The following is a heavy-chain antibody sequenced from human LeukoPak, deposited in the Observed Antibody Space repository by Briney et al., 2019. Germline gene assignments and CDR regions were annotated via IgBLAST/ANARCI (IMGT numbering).Heavy chain of an antibody. J-gene: IGHJ4*02. CDR3: VKDHTELRGLFDY. Sequence: PGGSLRLSCAASGFTFSNYAMSWVRQAPGKGLEWVSAVIDSGDSTSYADSVKGRFTISRDNSNNTLYLQMNSLRAEDMAVYYCVKDHTELRGLFDYWGQGTLVTVSS. V-gene: IGHV3-23*01. D-gene: IGHD1-14*01. CDR2: VIDSGDST. CDR1: GFTFSNYA.